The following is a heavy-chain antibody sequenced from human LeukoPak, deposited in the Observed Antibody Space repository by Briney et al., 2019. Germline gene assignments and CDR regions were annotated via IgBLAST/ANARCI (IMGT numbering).Heavy chain of an antibody. V-gene: IGHV6-1*01. CDR1: GDSVSSNSAA. J-gene: IGHJ3*02. D-gene: IGHD6-19*01. Sequence: SQTLSLTCAISGDSVSSNSAAWNCVRQSPSRGLGWLARTYYRSKWYNDYAGFVKSRIIINADTSKNQFSLQLNCVTPEDTAVYYCASGWAFGIWGQGTMVSASS. CDR3: ASGWAFGI. CDR2: TYYRSKWYN.